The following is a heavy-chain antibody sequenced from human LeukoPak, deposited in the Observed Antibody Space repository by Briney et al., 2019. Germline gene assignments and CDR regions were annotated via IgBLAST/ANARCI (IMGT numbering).Heavy chain of an antibody. CDR1: GYTFTNCG. CDR2: ISADNGDT. Sequence: ASVKVSCKASGYTFTNCGITWVRQAPGQGLEWMGWISADNGDTHYAQRFQGRVTLTTETSTSTAYMELRSLRSDDTAVYYCAREVWNSRDTSGPLDPWGQGTLVFV. J-gene: IGHJ5*02. CDR3: AREVWNSRDTSGPLDP. D-gene: IGHD6-19*01. V-gene: IGHV1-18*01.